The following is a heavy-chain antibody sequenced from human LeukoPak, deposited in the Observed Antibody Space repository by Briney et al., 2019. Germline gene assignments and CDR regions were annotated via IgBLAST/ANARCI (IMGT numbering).Heavy chain of an antibody. D-gene: IGHD4-23*01. Sequence: SETLSLTCTVSGGSINSYYWSWIRQPAGKGLEWIGRVYSSGNTNYNPSLKGRVSMSVDTSKNQFSLKLTSVTAADTAVYYCARGGKATVVTMWGQGILVTVSS. CDR2: VYSSGNT. CDR1: GGSINSYY. CDR3: ARGGKATVVTM. V-gene: IGHV4-4*07. J-gene: IGHJ4*02.